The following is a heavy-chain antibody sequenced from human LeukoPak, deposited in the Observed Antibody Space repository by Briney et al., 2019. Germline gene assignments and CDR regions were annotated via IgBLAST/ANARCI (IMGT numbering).Heavy chain of an antibody. V-gene: IGHV4-31*03. Sequence: SETLSLTCTVSGGSISTVGYYWNWIRHHPGEGLEWIGYIAHNGNTYYNPSLKSRLTISLDTSKNQFSLNLRSMTAADTALYDCARYYCSPSSCPGVDFWGQGTLVTVSA. CDR1: GGSISTVGYY. CDR2: IAHNGNT. D-gene: IGHD2-2*01. CDR3: ARYYCSPSSCPGVDF. J-gene: IGHJ4*02.